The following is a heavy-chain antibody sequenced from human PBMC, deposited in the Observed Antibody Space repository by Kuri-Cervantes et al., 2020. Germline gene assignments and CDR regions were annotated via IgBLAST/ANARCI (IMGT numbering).Heavy chain of an antibody. CDR2: IWYDGSNK. J-gene: IGHJ6*03. CDR1: GFTFSSYG. CDR3: ARGVHDYSLGYYYYYMDV. V-gene: IGHV3-33*01. Sequence: GESLKISCAASGFTFSSYGMHWVRQAPGKGLEWVAVIWYDGSNKYYADSVKGRFTISRDNSKNTLYLQMNSLRAEDTAVYYCARGVHDYSLGYYYYYMDVWGKGTTVTVSS. D-gene: IGHD4-11*01.